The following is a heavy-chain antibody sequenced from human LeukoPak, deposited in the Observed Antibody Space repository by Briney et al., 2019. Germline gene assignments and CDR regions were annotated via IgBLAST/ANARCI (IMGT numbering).Heavy chain of an antibody. Sequence: GGSLRLSCAASGFTFSNYAMSWVRQAPGKGLEWVSSVSSTGGTTYYADSVKGRFTISRDNSKNMLYLQMNSLRAEDTAVYYCAKGSNWNYLYYFDYWGQGTLVTVSS. D-gene: IGHD1-7*01. J-gene: IGHJ4*02. CDR1: GFTFSNYA. V-gene: IGHV3-23*01. CDR3: AKGSNWNYLYYFDY. CDR2: VSSTGGTT.